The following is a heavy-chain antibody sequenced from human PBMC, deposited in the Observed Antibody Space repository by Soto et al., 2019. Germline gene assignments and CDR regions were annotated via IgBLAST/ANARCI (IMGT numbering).Heavy chain of an antibody. D-gene: IGHD3-10*01. J-gene: IGHJ6*02. V-gene: IGHV3-74*01. Sequence: EVQLVESGGGLVQPGGSLRLSCAASGFTFSSYWMHWVRQAPGKGLVWFSRINSDGSSTSYADSVKGRFTISRDNAKNTLYLQMNSMRAEDTAVYYCARAKYYYGSGHGMDVWGQGTTVTVS. CDR2: INSDGSST. CDR3: ARAKYYYGSGHGMDV. CDR1: GFTFSSYW.